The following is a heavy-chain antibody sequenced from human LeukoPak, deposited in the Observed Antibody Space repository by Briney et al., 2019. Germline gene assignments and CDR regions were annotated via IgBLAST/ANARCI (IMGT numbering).Heavy chain of an antibody. V-gene: IGHV4-31*03. CDR2: IYYSGST. J-gene: IGHJ3*02. CDR1: GGSISSGGYY. D-gene: IGHD2-2*01. CDR3: ARAILYQRLGGGAFDI. Sequence: SETLSLTCTVSGGSISSGGYYWSWIRQHPGKGLEWIGYIYYSGSTYYNLSLKSRVTISVDTSKNQFSLKLSSVTAADTAVYYCARAILYQRLGGGAFDIWGQGTMVTVSS.